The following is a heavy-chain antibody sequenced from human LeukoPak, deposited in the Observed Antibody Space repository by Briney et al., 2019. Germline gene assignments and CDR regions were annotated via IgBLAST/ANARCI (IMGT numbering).Heavy chain of an antibody. D-gene: IGHD4-17*01. J-gene: IGHJ4*02. CDR1: GISRGTSGVG. CDR3: VQFDYSAYRYFDG. Sequence: SGPTLVNPTPTLTLTCTFSGISRGTSGVGVGWIRQPPGKALERLTLHYWNDDQRYSASLMGRPTITTHTSKHQAVLTMTNRDPMDTATYYFVQFDYSAYRYFDGGGQGTPVTVSS. V-gene: IGHV2-5*01. CDR2: HYWNDDQ.